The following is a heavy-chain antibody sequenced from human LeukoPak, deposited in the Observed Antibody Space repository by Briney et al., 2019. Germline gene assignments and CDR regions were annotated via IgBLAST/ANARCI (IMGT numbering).Heavy chain of an antibody. V-gene: IGHV4-59*11. Sequence: SETLSLTCTVSGGSISSHYWSWIRQPPGKGLEWIGYIYYSGSTNYNPSLKSRVTISVDTSKNQFSLNLSSVTAADTALYYCAREGAVAGRGYYFDLWGRATPVTVSS. CDR2: IYYSGST. J-gene: IGHJ2*01. CDR3: AREGAVAGRGYYFDL. CDR1: GGSISSHY. D-gene: IGHD6-19*01.